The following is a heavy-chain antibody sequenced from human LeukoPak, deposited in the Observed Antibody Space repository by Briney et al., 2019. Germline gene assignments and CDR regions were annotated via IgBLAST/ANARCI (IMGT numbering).Heavy chain of an antibody. V-gene: IGHV4-61*08. J-gene: IGHJ4*02. CDR1: GGSISSGGYY. Sequence: SETLSLTCTVSGGSISSGGYYWSWIRQPPGKGLEWIGYIYYSGSTNYNPSLKSRVTISVDTSKNQFSLKLSSVTAADTAVYYCARITYDILTGYEFDYWGQGTLVTVSS. CDR2: IYYSGST. D-gene: IGHD3-9*01. CDR3: ARITYDILTGYEFDY.